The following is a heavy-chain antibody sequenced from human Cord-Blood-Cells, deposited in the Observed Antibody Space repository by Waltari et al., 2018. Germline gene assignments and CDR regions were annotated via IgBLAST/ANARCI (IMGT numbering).Heavy chain of an antibody. CDR2: ISGSGGST. CDR1: GFTFSSYA. J-gene: IGHJ6*02. D-gene: IGHD2-15*01. CDR3: AKDTDIVVVVAAIPVGGMDV. Sequence: EVQLVESGGGLVQPGGSLRRSCAASGFTFSSYAMSWVRQAPGKGLEWVSAISGSGGSTYYADSVKGRFTISRDNSKNTLYLQMNSLRAEDTAVYYCAKDTDIVVVVAAIPVGGMDVWGQGTTVTVSS. V-gene: IGHV3-23*04.